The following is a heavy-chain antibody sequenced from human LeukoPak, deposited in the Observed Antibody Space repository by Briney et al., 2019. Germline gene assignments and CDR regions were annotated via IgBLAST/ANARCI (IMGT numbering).Heavy chain of an antibody. CDR2: INPNSGGT. V-gene: IGHV1-2*02. D-gene: IGHD3-22*01. Sequence: ASVKVSCKASGYTFTGYYMHWVRQAPGQGLEWMGWINPNSGGTNYAQKSQGRVTMTRDTSISTAYMELSRLRSDDTAVYYCARWWEAGYYEYYFDYWGQGTLVTVSS. CDR1: GYTFTGYY. J-gene: IGHJ4*02. CDR3: ARWWEAGYYEYYFDY.